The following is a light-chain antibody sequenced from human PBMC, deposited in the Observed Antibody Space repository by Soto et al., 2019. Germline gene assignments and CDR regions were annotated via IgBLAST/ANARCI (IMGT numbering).Light chain of an antibody. J-gene: IGKJ2*01. CDR2: GAS. V-gene: IGKV3-15*01. CDR1: QSVSSN. CDR3: QQYNNWPPKYT. Sequence: EIVMTQSPATLSVSPGERATLSCRASQSVSSNLAWYQQKPGQSPRLLIYGASTRATGIPARFSGSGSGTDFTLTISSLQSEDFAVYYCQQYNNWPPKYTFGQGTKVDIK.